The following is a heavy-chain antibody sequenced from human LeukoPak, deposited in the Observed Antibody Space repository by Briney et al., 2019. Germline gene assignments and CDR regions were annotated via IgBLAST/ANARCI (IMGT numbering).Heavy chain of an antibody. CDR1: GFTFSGSA. D-gene: IGHD1-1*01. Sequence: GGSLRLSCTASGFTFSGSAMHWVRQASGKGLEWVGRIRSKANSYAKVYAASVKGRFTISRDDSKNTAYLQMNSLKTEDTAVYYCTSGLSVRRSNNTPVDYWGQGTLVTVSS. CDR3: TSGLSVRRSNNTPVDY. V-gene: IGHV3-73*01. CDR2: IRSKANSYAK. J-gene: IGHJ4*02.